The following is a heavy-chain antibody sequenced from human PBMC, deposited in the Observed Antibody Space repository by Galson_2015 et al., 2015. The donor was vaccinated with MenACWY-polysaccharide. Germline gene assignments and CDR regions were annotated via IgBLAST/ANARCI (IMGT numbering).Heavy chain of an antibody. V-gene: IGHV3-7*01. CDR1: GFTFSSFW. CDR3: ARDPLDSSGYTRGSVFDL. D-gene: IGHD3-22*01. J-gene: IGHJ2*01. Sequence: SLRLSCAASGFTFSSFWMSWVRQAPGKGLEWVAIIKQDGSKKYYVDSGKGRFSISRDNAKNSLYLQMNSLRNEDTAVYYCARDPLDSSGYTRGSVFDLWGRGTLVTVSS. CDR2: IKQDGSKK.